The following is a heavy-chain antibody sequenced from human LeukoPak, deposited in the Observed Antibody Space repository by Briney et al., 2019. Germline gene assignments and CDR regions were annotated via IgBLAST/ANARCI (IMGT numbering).Heavy chain of an antibody. V-gene: IGHV4-59*01. Sequence: PSETLSLTCTVSGGSISSYYWSWIRQPPGKGLEWIGYIYYSGSTNYIPSLKRRVTISVDTSKNQFSLKLSSVTAADTAVYYCASGSGSYYYWGQGTLVTVSS. D-gene: IGHD1-26*01. J-gene: IGHJ4*02. CDR3: ASGSGSYYY. CDR2: IYYSGST. CDR1: GGSISSYY.